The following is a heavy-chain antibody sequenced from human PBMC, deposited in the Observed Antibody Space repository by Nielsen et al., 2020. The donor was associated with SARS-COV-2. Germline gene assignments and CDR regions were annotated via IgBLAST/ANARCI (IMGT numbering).Heavy chain of an antibody. CDR3: AHRRFLTYYFDY. CDR1: GFSLTTSTAG. D-gene: IGHD3-9*01. CDR2: IYWDDDK. V-gene: IGHV2-5*02. J-gene: IGHJ4*02. Sequence: SGPTLVKPTQTLTLTCTFSGFSLTTSTAGVAWIRQPPGKALEWLALIYWDDDKRYSPPLKSRLTVTKDTSKNQVVLTMTNMDPVDTGTYYCAHRRFLTYYFDYWGQGTLVTVSS.